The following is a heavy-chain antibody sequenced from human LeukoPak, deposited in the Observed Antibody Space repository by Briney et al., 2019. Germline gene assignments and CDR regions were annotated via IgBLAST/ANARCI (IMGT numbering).Heavy chain of an antibody. D-gene: IGHD2-2*01. CDR3: TTESDIVVVPAAIAHDY. CDR2: IKSKTDGGTT. J-gene: IGHJ4*02. V-gene: IGHV3-15*01. CDR1: GFTFSNAW. Sequence: GGSLRLSGAASGFTFSNAWMSWVRQAPGKGLEWVGRIKSKTDGGTTDYAAPVKGRFTISRDDSKNTLYLQMNSLKTEDTAVYYCTTESDIVVVPAAIAHDYWGQGTLVTVSS.